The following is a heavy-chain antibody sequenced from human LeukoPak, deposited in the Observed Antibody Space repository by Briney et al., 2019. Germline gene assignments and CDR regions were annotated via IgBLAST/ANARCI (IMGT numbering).Heavy chain of an antibody. CDR3: ATSSGWPFDY. Sequence: AGGSLRLSCAASGFTFSSYAMSWVRQAPGKGLEWVSAISGSGGSTYYADSVKGRFTISRDNSKNTLYLQMKSLRAEDTAVYYCATSSGWPFDYWGQGNLVTVSS. V-gene: IGHV3-23*01. J-gene: IGHJ4*02. D-gene: IGHD6-19*01. CDR1: GFTFSSYA. CDR2: ISGSGGST.